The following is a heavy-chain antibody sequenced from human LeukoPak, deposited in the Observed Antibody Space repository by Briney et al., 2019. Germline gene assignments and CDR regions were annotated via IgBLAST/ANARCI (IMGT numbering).Heavy chain of an antibody. CDR2: ISGSGGST. CDR3: AKDYLGYGDYGWDY. V-gene: IGHV3-23*01. D-gene: IGHD4-17*01. Sequence: GGSLRLSCAASGFTFSSYAMSWVRQAPGKGLEWVSAISGSGGSTYYADSVKGRFTISRDNSKNTLYLQMNSLGAEDTAVYYCAKDYLGYGDYGWDYWGQGTLVTVSS. CDR1: GFTFSSYA. J-gene: IGHJ4*02.